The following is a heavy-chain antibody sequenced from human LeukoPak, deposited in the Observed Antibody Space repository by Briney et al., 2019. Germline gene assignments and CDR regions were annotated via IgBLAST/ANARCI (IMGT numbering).Heavy chain of an antibody. D-gene: IGHD3-10*01. CDR3: TAASEVLLWYGDVNFDY. J-gene: IGHJ4*02. CDR2: IKRKTDDVTT. Sequence: GGSLRLSCAASGFSFSQVWMSWVRQAPGKGLEWVGRIKRKTDDVTTDYAAPVNSRFAISRDDSKNTLYLQMNSLKTEDTAVYYCTAASEVLLWYGDVNFDYWGQGALVTVSS. CDR1: GFSFSQVW. V-gene: IGHV3-15*01.